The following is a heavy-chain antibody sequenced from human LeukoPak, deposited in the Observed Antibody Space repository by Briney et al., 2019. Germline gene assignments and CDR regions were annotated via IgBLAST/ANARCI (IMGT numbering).Heavy chain of an antibody. CDR1: GLSFSSYN. J-gene: IGHJ5*02. CDR3: AAASAFSSSWRP. Sequence: GGSLRLSCTASGLSFSSYNMNWVRQAPGKGPEWVAYITANNTTKYYADSVKGRFTISRDNAKKSLFLQMNSLRAEDTAVYDCAAASAFSSSWRPWGQGTVVTVSS. V-gene: IGHV3-48*01. D-gene: IGHD6-13*01. CDR2: ITANNTTK.